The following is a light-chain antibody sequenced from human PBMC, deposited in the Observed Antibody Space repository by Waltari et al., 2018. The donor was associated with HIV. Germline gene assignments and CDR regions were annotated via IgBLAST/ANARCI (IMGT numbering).Light chain of an antibody. CDR3: QQYNSYPYT. CDR1: QVISNY. Sequence: DIQMTQSPSSLSASVGDRVTITCRASQVISNYLAWFQQKPGKAPNSLIYAASSLQSGVPSKFSGSGSGTDFTLTISSLQPEDFATYYCQQYNSYPYTFGQGTKLEIK. J-gene: IGKJ2*01. CDR2: AAS. V-gene: IGKV1-16*02.